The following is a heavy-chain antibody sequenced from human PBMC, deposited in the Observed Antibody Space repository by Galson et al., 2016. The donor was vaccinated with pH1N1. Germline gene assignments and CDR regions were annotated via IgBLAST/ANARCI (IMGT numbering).Heavy chain of an antibody. D-gene: IGHD2-15*01. J-gene: IGHJ4*02. Sequence: SVKVSCKASGYTFASYAINWVRQVPGQGLEWMGWIHTTTGDPSYGQGFTGRFVFSSDTSVTTAYLQISSLKTEDAAVDYCARESYRCSGGSCYFDSWGQGTLVTVSS. CDR2: IHTTTGDP. CDR3: ARESYRCSGGSCYFDS. V-gene: IGHV7-4-1*02. CDR1: GYTFASYA.